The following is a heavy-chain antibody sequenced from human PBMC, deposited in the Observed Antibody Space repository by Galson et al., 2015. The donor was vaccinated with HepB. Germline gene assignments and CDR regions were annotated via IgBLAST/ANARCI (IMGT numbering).Heavy chain of an antibody. CDR2: IIPIFGIA. J-gene: IGHJ4*02. Sequence: SVKVSCKASGGTFSSYAISWVRQAPGQGLEWMGGIIPIFGIANYAQKFQGRVTVTADESTSTAYMELSSLRSEDTAVYYCARVPEAYCGGDCYPFDYWGQGTLVTVSS. V-gene: IGHV1-69*13. CDR3: ARVPEAYCGGDCYPFDY. D-gene: IGHD2-21*02. CDR1: GGTFSSYA.